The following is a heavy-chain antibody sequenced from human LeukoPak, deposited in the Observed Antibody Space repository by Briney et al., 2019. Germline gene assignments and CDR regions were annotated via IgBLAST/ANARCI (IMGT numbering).Heavy chain of an antibody. V-gene: IGHV1-46*01. CDR1: GYTSTSYY. Sequence: ASVKVSCKASGYTSTSYYMHWVRQAPGQGLECMGIINPSGGSTSYAQKFQGRVTMTRDTSTSTVYMELSSLRSEDTAVYYCASDRRNCGGDCYPFDYWGQGTLVTVSS. D-gene: IGHD2-21*02. J-gene: IGHJ4*02. CDR2: INPSGGST. CDR3: ASDRRNCGGDCYPFDY.